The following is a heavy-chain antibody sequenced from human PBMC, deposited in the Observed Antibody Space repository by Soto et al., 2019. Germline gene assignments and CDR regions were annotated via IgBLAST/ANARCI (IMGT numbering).Heavy chain of an antibody. Sequence: QVQLVQSGAEVKKPGSSVKVSCKDSGGTVSTYSMFWVRQAPGQGLEWMGRIIPMLGVRNYAQRFQDRVTIIAAKSTVTVHMELSSLRSEDTALYYCTIGSWSGEVFDIWGQGTMVTVSS. CDR3: TIGSWSGEVFDI. V-gene: IGHV1-69*02. D-gene: IGHD2-21*01. J-gene: IGHJ3*02. CDR1: GGTVSTYS. CDR2: IIPMLGVR.